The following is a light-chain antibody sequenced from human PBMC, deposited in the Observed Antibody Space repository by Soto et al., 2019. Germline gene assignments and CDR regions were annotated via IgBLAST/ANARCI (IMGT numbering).Light chain of an antibody. J-gene: IGKJ4*01. CDR1: QSISSSY. CDR2: GVS. Sequence: EIVLTQSLGTLSFSPGERATLSCAASQSISSSYFAWYQQKPGQAPRLLVYGVSSRATDVPDRFSGIASGTDFTLTISSLQSEDFAVYYCQQFGLSPTFGGGTKVDIK. V-gene: IGKV3-20*01. CDR3: QQFGLSPT.